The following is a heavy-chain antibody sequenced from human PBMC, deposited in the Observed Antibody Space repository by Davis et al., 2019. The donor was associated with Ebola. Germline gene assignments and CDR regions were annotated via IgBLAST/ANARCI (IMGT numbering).Heavy chain of an antibody. D-gene: IGHD2-2*02. Sequence: GESLKISCEASAFTFSNYWMSWVRQAPGKGLEWVAVISYDGSNKYYADSVKGRFTISRDNSKNTLYLQMNSLRAEDTAVYYCARDLYLGSWNYYGMDVWGQGTTVTVSS. V-gene: IGHV3-30-3*01. CDR1: AFTFSNYW. J-gene: IGHJ6*02. CDR3: ARDLYLGSWNYYGMDV. CDR2: ISYDGSNK.